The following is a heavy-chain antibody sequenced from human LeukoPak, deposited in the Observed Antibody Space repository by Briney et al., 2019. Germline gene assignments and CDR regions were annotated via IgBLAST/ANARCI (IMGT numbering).Heavy chain of an antibody. CDR1: GGSISNYH. D-gene: IGHD5-24*01. CDR3: VRVQADGHSDI. CDR2: IYYRGST. J-gene: IGHJ3*02. Sequence: CESLSLTCTVSGGSISNYHWSWIRQPPGKGLGWIGYIYYRGSTKYNPSLESRVTISVDMSKNQFSLKLNSVTAADTAVYYCVRVQADGHSDIWGQGTMVTVS. V-gene: IGHV4-59*01.